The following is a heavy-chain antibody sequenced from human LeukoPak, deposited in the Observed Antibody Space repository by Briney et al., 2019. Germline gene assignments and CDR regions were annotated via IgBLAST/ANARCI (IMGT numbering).Heavy chain of an antibody. CDR3: ARLDTAMVQNDY. CDR1: GYTFTGYY. CDR2: INPNSGGT. D-gene: IGHD5-18*01. J-gene: IGHJ4*02. V-gene: IGHV1-2*02. Sequence: ASVKVSCKASGYTFTGYYMHWVRQAPRQGLEWMGWINPNSGGTNYAQKFQGRVTMTRDTSISTAYMELSRLRSDDTAVYYCARLDTAMVQNDYWGQGTLVTVSS.